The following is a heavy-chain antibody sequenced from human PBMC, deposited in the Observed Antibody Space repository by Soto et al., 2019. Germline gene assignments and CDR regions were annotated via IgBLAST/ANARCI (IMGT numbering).Heavy chain of an antibody. CDR1: GGSFSGYY. CDR3: ARYVLLWFGELSNWFDP. D-gene: IGHD3-10*01. Sequence: QSPTLSLTCAVYGGSFSGYYWSWIRQPPGKGLEWIGEINHSGSTNYNPSLKSGVTISVDTSKNQFSLKLSSVTAADTAVYYCARYVLLWFGELSNWFDPWGQGTLVTVSS. V-gene: IGHV4-34*01. CDR2: INHSGST. J-gene: IGHJ5*02.